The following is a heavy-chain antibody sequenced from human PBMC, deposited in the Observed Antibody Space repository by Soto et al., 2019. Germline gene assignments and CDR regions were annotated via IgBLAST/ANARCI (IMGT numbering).Heavy chain of an antibody. Sequence: QVQLVQSGAEEKKPGASVKVSCKASGYTFTSYAMHWVRQAPGQRLEWMGWINAGNGNTKYSQKFQGRVTITRDTSASTDYMELRSLRSEDTAVYYCARGGGWYVWFDPWGQGTLVTVSS. CDR3: ARGGGWYVWFDP. CDR1: GYTFTSYA. V-gene: IGHV1-3*05. J-gene: IGHJ5*02. CDR2: INAGNGNT. D-gene: IGHD6-19*01.